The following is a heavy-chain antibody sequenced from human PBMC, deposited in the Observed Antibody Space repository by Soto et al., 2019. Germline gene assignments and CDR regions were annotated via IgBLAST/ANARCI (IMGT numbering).Heavy chain of an antibody. V-gene: IGHV3-33*01. CDR2: IWYDGSNK. D-gene: IGHD3-10*01. CDR3: ASDSGTTYYFDS. J-gene: IGHJ4*02. Sequence: QVQLVESGGGVVQPGRSLRLSCAASGFTFSSYGMHWVRQSPGKGLEWVAVIWYDGSNKYYADSVKGRFTISRDNSKNTLYLQMNSLRAEDTAVYYCASDSGTTYYFDSWGQGTLVTVSS. CDR1: GFTFSSYG.